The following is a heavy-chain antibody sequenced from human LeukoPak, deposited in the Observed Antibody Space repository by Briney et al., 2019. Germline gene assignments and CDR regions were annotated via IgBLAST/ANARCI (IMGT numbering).Heavy chain of an antibody. Sequence: SQTLSLTCTVSGGSIKSGGYYWSWIRQHPGKGLEWIGYIYYSGSMYYNSSLKSRLTLSVDTSKNQFSLRLTSVTVADTAVYYCARWSSSSEETDFDYWGQGTLVTVSS. CDR3: ARWSSSSEETDFDY. J-gene: IGHJ4*02. CDR1: GGSIKSGGYY. CDR2: IYYSGSM. V-gene: IGHV4-31*03. D-gene: IGHD6-6*01.